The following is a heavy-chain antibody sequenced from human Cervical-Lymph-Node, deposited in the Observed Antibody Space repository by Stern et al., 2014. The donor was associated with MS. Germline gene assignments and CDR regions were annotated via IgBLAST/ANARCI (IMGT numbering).Heavy chain of an antibody. D-gene: IGHD2-15*01. CDR3: ARGLYCSGGSCYYFDY. J-gene: IGHJ4*02. CDR2: IYYSGST. Sequence: QLQLQESGPGLVKPSETLSLTCTVSGGSISSYYWSWIRQPPGKGLEWIGYIYYSGSTNYNPSLKSRVTISVDTSKNQFSLKLSSVTAADTAVYYCARGLYCSGGSCYYFDYWGQGTLVTVSS. CDR1: GGSISSYY. V-gene: IGHV4-59*01.